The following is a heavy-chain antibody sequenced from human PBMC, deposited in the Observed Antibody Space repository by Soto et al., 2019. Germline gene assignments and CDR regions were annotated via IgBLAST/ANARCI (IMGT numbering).Heavy chain of an antibody. Sequence: QVQVVQSAAEVKKPGSSVKVSCKASGGTLSSYVISWVRQAPGQGLEWMGGIIPIFGTTTYGEKFQGRVTITADESTSTTYMELSSLKSEDTAVYYWARDPRQDCSGETCYYSWGQGTLVTVSS. D-gene: IGHD2-15*01. J-gene: IGHJ4*02. V-gene: IGHV1-69*01. CDR3: ARDPRQDCSGETCYYS. CDR2: IIPIFGTT. CDR1: GGTLSSYV.